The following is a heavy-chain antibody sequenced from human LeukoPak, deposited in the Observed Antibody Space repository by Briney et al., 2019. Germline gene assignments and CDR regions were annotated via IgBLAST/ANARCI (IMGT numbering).Heavy chain of an antibody. Sequence: GGSLRHSCAASGFTLRSYEMNWVRQAPGKGLEWVSYISSSGSTIYYADSVKGRFTISRDNAKNSLYLHMNSLRAEDTAVYYCARDSTMVRGVLPWFDPWGQGTLVTVSS. D-gene: IGHD3-10*01. J-gene: IGHJ5*02. V-gene: IGHV3-48*03. CDR3: ARDSTMVRGVLPWFDP. CDR1: GFTLRSYE. CDR2: ISSSGSTI.